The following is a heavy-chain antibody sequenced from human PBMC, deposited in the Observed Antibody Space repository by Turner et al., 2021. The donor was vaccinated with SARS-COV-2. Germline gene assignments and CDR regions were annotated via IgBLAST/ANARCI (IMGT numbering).Heavy chain of an antibody. Sequence: QVQLQQWGAGLLKPSETLSLTCAAYGWSFSGYYLSWIRQSPGKGLEWIGEISHSGSTTDNPSLKSRVTLSVDRSKIQFSLRLSSVTAADTAVYYCARVNYGGVTVRDYYSYYGMDVWGQGTTVTVS. CDR3: ARVNYGGVTVRDYYSYYGMDV. CDR1: GWSFSGYY. J-gene: IGHJ6*02. V-gene: IGHV4-34*01. CDR2: ISHSGST. D-gene: IGHD2-21*02.